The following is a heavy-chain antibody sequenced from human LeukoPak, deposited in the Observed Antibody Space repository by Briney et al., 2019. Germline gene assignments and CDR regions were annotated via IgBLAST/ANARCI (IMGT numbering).Heavy chain of an antibody. Sequence: ASVKVSCKASGYTFSDLHWVRQAPGQRLEWMGWINGDNGNTKYSQELRGRVTFTRDSSATTAYMEVSSLRSEDVAVYYCAREVSSVGANYFDYWGQGTLVTVSS. J-gene: IGHJ4*02. D-gene: IGHD3-10*01. CDR3: AREVSSVGANYFDY. CDR1: GYTFSD. CDR2: INGDNGNT. V-gene: IGHV1-3*03.